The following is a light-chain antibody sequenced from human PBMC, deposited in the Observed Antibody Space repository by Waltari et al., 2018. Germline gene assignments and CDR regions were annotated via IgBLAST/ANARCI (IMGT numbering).Light chain of an antibody. Sequence: QSALTQPASVSGTPGQSITISCTGTTSDVGSYHLVSWYQHHPGKAPKRMICEVIKRPSGVSNRFSGSKSGNTASLTISGLQAEDEADYYCCSYAGSGTYVFGTGTKVTVL. CDR1: TSDVGSYHL. V-gene: IGLV2-23*02. CDR3: CSYAGSGTYV. CDR2: EVI. J-gene: IGLJ1*01.